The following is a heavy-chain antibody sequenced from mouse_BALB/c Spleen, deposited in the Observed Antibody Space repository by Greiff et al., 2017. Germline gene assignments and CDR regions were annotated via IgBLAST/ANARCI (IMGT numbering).Heavy chain of an antibody. J-gene: IGHJ3*01. CDR2: ISYSGST. CDR1: GDSITSGY. D-gene: IGHD2-4*01. V-gene: IGHV3-8*02. Sequence: EVQLQQSGPSLVKPSQTLSLTCSVTGDSITSGYWNWIRKFPGNKLEYMGYISYSGSTYYNPSLKSRISITRDTSKNQYYLQLNSVTTEDTATYYCARRNYDYDGAWFAYWGQGTLVTVSA. CDR3: ARRNYDYDGAWFAY.